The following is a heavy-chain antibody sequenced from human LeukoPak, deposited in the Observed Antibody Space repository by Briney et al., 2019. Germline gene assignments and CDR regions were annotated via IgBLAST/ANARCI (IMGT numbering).Heavy chain of an antibody. CDR1: GYTFSDYY. J-gene: IGHJ4*02. D-gene: IGHD2-15*01. V-gene: IGHV1-2*02. CDR2: INPNSGGT. CDR3: VRKSATRRTSEFDY. Sequence: ASVKVSCKASGYTFSDYYIHWVRQAPGQGLEWLGWINPNSGGTKYAQKFRGRVTMTRDTSITTAYMDLSSLGSDDTAVFYCVRKSATRRTSEFDYWGQGTPVTVSS.